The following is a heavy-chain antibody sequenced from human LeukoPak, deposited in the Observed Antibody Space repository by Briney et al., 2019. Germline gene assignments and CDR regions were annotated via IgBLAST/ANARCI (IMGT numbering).Heavy chain of an antibody. CDR2: IYSAGRT. CDR1: GFTVSNNY. CDR3: AGGHEALGY. V-gene: IGHV3-53*01. J-gene: IGHJ4*02. Sequence: GGSLRLSCAASGFTVSNNYMSWVRQPPGKGLEWVSLIYSAGRTFYADSVKGRFTISRDNSKNTLYLQMNSLRAEDTAIYYCAGGHEALGYWGQGTLVAASS. D-gene: IGHD3-10*01.